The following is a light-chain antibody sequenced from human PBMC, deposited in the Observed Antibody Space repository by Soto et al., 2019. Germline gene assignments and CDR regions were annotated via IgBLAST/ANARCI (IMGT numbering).Light chain of an antibody. CDR2: GAS. CDR1: QSVSSNY. CDR3: QEYGRSPWT. V-gene: IGKV3-20*01. J-gene: IGKJ1*01. Sequence: EIVLTQSPGTLSLSPGERATLACRGSQSVSSNYLAWYQQRPGQAPSLLIFGASSMATGIPDRFSGSASGTDFTLTISSLEPEDFAVYYCQEYGRSPWTFGQGTKVEIK.